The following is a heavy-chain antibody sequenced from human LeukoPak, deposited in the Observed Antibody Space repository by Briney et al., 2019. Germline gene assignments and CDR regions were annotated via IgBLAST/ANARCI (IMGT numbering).Heavy chain of an antibody. CDR1: GGSISSGGYY. Sequence: SETLSLTCTVSGGSISSGGYYWSWIRQHPGKGLEWIGYIYYSGSTYYNPSLKSRVTISVDTSKNQFSLKLSSVTAADTAVYYCARGPGYSSSWYFDYWGQGTLVTVSS. D-gene: IGHD6-13*01. V-gene: IGHV4-31*03. CDR3: ARGPGYSSSWYFDY. CDR2: IYYSGST. J-gene: IGHJ4*02.